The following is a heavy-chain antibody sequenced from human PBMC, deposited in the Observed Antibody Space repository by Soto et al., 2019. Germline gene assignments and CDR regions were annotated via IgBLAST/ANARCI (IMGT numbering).Heavy chain of an antibody. D-gene: IGHD3-10*01. CDR1: GFTFSSYA. CDR2: ISYDGSNK. V-gene: IGHV3-30-3*01. J-gene: IGHJ6*02. Sequence: LRLSFAASGFTFSSYAMHWVRQAPGKGLEWVAVISYDGSNKYYADSVKGRFTISRDNSKNTLYLQMNSLRAEDTAVYYCATARFPGKYYYGMDVWGQGTTVTVSS. CDR3: ATARFPGKYYYGMDV.